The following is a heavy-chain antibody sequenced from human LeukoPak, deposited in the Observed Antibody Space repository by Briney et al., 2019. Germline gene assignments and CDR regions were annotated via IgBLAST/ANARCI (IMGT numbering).Heavy chain of an antibody. CDR2: ISSSSSTI. CDR1: GFTFSSYS. D-gene: IGHD2-2*01. V-gene: IGHV3-48*01. CDR3: ARESDIVVVPAALDY. J-gene: IGHJ4*02. Sequence: GGSRRLSCAASGFTFSSYSMNWVRQAPGKGREWVSYISSSSSTIYYADSVKGRFTISRDNAKNSLYLQMNSLRAEDTAVYYCARESDIVVVPAALDYWGQGTLVTVSS.